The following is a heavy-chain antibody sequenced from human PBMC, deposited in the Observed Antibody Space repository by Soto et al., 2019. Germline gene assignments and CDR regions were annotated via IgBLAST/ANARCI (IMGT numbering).Heavy chain of an antibody. J-gene: IGHJ4*02. CDR1: EYSFTCYL. Sequence: GSSLKISSEGSEYSFTCYLIGWGRQMPGKGLECTGIIYPPASDTRYSPSFQGQITIPADKSISTAYLEWSRLKASGTAMYYCALGATTTGFDYWGQGILVTVSS. D-gene: IGHD1-26*01. V-gene: IGHV5-51*01. CDR3: ALGATTTGFDY. CDR2: IYPPASDT.